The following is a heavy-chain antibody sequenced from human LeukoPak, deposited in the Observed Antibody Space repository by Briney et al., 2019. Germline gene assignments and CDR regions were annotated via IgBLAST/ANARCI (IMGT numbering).Heavy chain of an antibody. CDR3: AREAPVPAAYDYVWGSYPGDIDY. CDR1: GYTFTSYG. J-gene: IGHJ4*02. CDR2: ISAYNGNT. V-gene: IGHV1-18*01. D-gene: IGHD3-16*02. Sequence: ASVKVSCKASGYTFTSYGISWVRQAPGQGLERMGWISAYNGNTNYAQKLQGRVTMTTDTSTSTAYMELRSLRSDDTAVYYCAREAPVPAAYDYVWGSYPGDIDYWGQGTLVTVSS.